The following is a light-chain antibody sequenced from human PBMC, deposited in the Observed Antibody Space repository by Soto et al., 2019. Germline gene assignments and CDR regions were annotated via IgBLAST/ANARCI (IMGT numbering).Light chain of an antibody. Sequence: DIQMTQSPSSVSASVGDRVTITCRASRSIDNWLAWYQQKPGKAPKILIYSASTLQDGVPSRFSGSGYGTDFTLTISNLQPEDFATYFCQRTNSFPPYTFGQGTKLEI. CDR1: RSIDNW. CDR3: QRTNSFPPYT. CDR2: SAS. J-gene: IGKJ2*01. V-gene: IGKV1-12*01.